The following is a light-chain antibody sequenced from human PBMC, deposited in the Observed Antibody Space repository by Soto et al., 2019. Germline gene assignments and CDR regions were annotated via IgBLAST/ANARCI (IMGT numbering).Light chain of an antibody. J-gene: IGKJ2*01. CDR2: AAS. CDR1: QSVSSSY. Sequence: ESVLTQSPGTLSLSPEERATLSCIASQSVSSSYLAWYKQKPGQAPSLLIYAASSRAAGIPDRFSGSGYGTDFNLTISRLESEDFAVYYCQQNDISPFTFGQGTKVDIK. V-gene: IGKV3-20*01. CDR3: QQNDISPFT.